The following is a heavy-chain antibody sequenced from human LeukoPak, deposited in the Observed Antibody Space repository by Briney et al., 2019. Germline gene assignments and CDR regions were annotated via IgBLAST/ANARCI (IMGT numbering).Heavy chain of an antibody. J-gene: IGHJ3*02. CDR1: GFTFSSYW. D-gene: IGHD1-26*01. CDR2: IKQDGSEK. CDR3: ARGTVNSGSYYGEDAFDI. V-gene: IGHV3-7*01. Sequence: GESLRLSCAASGFTFSSYWMSWVRQAPGKGLEWVANIKQDGSEKYYVDSVKGRFTISRDNAKNSLYLQMNSLRAEDTAVYYCARGTVNSGSYYGEDAFDIWGQGTMVTVSS.